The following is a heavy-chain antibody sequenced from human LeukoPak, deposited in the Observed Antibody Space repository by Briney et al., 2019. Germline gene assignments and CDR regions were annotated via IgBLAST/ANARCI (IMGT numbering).Heavy chain of an antibody. CDR3: ATGGVVPVSDDY. CDR1: GFTFSNAW. V-gene: IGHV3-11*04. J-gene: IGHJ4*02. D-gene: IGHD3-10*01. Sequence: GGSLRLSCAASGFTFSNAWMNWVRQAPGKGLEWVSYISSSGSTIYYADSVKGRFTISRDNAKNSLYLQMNSLRAEDTAVYYCATGGVVPVSDDYWGQGTLVTVSS. CDR2: ISSSGSTI.